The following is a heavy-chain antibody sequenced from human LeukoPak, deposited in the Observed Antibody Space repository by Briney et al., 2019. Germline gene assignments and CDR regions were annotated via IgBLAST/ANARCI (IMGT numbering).Heavy chain of an antibody. CDR2: ISHSDSSM. CDR3: VRDFEESGWAFDV. Sequence: GGSLRLSCVASGFKFSDFSLNGVRRPPGRGLEWVSYISHSDSSMYHADSLRGRFTIFRDNARKSLFLEMDNLRVDDSGTYYCVRDFEESGWAFDVWGQGTTVTVSS. J-gene: IGHJ3*01. CDR1: GFKFSDFS. V-gene: IGHV3-48*04. D-gene: IGHD3-3*01.